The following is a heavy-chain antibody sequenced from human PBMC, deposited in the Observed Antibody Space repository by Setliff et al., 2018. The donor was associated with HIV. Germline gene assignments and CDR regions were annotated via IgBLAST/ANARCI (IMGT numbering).Heavy chain of an antibody. V-gene: IGHV4-34*01. CDR1: GDLVRGNS. Sequence: LSLTCTVRGDLVRGNSWHWVRQSPGKGLTWIGEINDRGDNNYDPSLKGRVTISMDTSRNQISLKVTPVTATDTAIYYCARGVPHLFCLDVWDKGVAVTV. CDR3: ARGVPHLFCLDV. CDR2: INDRGDN. D-gene: IGHD2-15*01. J-gene: IGHJ6*03.